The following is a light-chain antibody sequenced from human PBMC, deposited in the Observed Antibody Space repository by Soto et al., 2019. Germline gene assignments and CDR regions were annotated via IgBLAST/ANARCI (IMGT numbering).Light chain of an antibody. CDR1: SSDVGSFNY. Sequence: QSVRTQPLSGSGSPGQARAISCTGTSSDVGSFNYVSWYQQHPDKAPKLMIYDVTKRPSGVPDRFSGSKSGNTASLTISGLQAEDEADYYCCSYAGSPYVFGTGTKVTVL. CDR3: CSYAGSPYV. J-gene: IGLJ1*01. CDR2: DVT. V-gene: IGLV2-11*01.